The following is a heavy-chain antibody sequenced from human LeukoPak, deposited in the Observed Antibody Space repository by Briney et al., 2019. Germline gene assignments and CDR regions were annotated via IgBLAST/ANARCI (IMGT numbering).Heavy chain of an antibody. CDR3: ARSLPALITTFDP. CDR1: GFTFMNYA. Sequence: GGSLRLSCAASGFTFMNYAMSWVRQAPGKGLEWVSAISGSGGSTYYADSVKGRFTISRDNSKNTLYLQMNSLRAEDTAVYYCARSLPALITTFDPWGQGTLVTVSS. D-gene: IGHD3-16*02. J-gene: IGHJ5*02. V-gene: IGHV3-23*01. CDR2: ISGSGGST.